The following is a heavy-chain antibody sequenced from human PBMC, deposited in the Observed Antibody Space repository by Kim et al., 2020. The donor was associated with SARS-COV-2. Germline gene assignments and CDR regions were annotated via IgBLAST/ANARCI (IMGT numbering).Heavy chain of an antibody. J-gene: IGHJ4*02. Sequence: GGSLRLSCAASGFTFSSYGMHWVRQAPGKGLEWVAVISYDGSNKYYADSVKGRFTISRDNSKNTLYLQMNSLRAEDTAVYYCAKAGPYDYGGRRVNGGVDYWGQGTLVTVSS. V-gene: IGHV3-30*18. D-gene: IGHD4-17*01. CDR1: GFTFSSYG. CDR3: AKAGPYDYGGRRVNGGVDY. CDR2: ISYDGSNK.